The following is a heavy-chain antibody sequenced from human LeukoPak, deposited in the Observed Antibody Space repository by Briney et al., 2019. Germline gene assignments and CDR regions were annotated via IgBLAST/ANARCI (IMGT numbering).Heavy chain of an antibody. CDR2: INRDGSEK. J-gene: IGHJ4*02. V-gene: IGHV3-7*01. Sequence: GGSLRLSCAASGFTFSRRWMSWVRQAPGKGLECVANINRDGSEKNHVDSVKGRFTISRDNTKNSLYLQINSLRAEDTAVYYCATYDFWSGYSLGYWGQGTLVTVSS. D-gene: IGHD3-3*01. CDR3: ATYDFWSGYSLGY. CDR1: GFTFSRRW.